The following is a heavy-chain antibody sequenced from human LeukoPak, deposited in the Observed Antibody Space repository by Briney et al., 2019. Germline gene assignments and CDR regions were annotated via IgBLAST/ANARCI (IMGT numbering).Heavy chain of an antibody. CDR3: ARRVVSTTDWFDP. J-gene: IGHJ5*02. V-gene: IGHV3-20*04. CDR2: INWNGGST. Sequence: RPGGSLRLSCVASGFNFDDYGMTWVRQAPGKGLEWVSGINWNGGSTVYADSVKGRLTISRDNAKNSLYLQMNSLRAEDTALYYCARRVVSTTDWFDPWGQGTLVTVSS. CDR1: GFNFDDYG. D-gene: IGHD2-15*01.